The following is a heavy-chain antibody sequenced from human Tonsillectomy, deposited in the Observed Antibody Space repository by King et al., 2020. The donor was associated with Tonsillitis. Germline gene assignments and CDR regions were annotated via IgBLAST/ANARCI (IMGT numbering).Heavy chain of an antibody. CDR1: GGTFSSYA. D-gene: IGHD6-6*01. J-gene: IGHJ6*03. CDR3: ASDFVRGPYYYMDV. V-gene: IGHV1-69*01. Sequence: EQLVQSGAEVKKPGSSVKVSCKASGGTFSSYAVSWVRQTPGQGLECLGGIIPIFGTANYAQKLQDRFTITADESTSTVYMGLSSLRSEDTAVYYCASDFVRGPYYYMDVWGKGTTVTVSS. CDR2: IIPIFGTA.